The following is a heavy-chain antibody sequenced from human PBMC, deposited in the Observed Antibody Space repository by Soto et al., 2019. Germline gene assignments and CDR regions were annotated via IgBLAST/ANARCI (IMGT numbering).Heavy chain of an antibody. CDR1: GFTFSSYS. V-gene: IGHV3-21*01. D-gene: IGHD6-19*01. CDR3: TQDRLSGWASFDY. CDR2: ISSSSSYI. Sequence: GGSLRLSCAASGFTFSSYSMNWVRQAPGKGLEWVSSISSSSSYIYYADSVKGRFTISRDNAKNSLYLQMNSLRAEDTAVYYCTQDRLSGWASFDYWGQGTLVTVSS. J-gene: IGHJ4*02.